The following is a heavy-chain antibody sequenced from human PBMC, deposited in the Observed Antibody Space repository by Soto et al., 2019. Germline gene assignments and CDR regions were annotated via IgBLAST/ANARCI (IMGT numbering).Heavy chain of an antibody. Sequence: EVPLVESGGGLVQPGGSLRLSCAASGFTVSSNYMSWVRQAPGKGLEWVSVIYSGGTTYYADSVRGRFTISRDNSKNTLYLQMNSLRAEDTAVYYCARERSTSGWFDYWGQGTLVTVSS. CDR3: ARERSTSGWFDY. D-gene: IGHD6-19*01. CDR1: GFTVSSNY. J-gene: IGHJ4*02. CDR2: IYSGGTT. V-gene: IGHV3-66*01.